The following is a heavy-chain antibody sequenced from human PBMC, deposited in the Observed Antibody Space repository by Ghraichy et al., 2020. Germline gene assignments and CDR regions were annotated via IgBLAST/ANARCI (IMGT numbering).Heavy chain of an antibody. Sequence: SETLSLTCTVSGGSVSSGSYYWSWIRQPPGKGLEWIGYIYYSGSTNYNPSLKSRVTISVDTSKNQFSLKLSSVTAADTAVYYCARESRESYYTPRPHYYYYYGMDVWGQGTTVTVSS. CDR3: ARESRESYYTPRPHYYYYYGMDV. CDR2: IYYSGST. CDR1: GGSVSSGSYY. J-gene: IGHJ6*02. D-gene: IGHD3-3*01. V-gene: IGHV4-61*01.